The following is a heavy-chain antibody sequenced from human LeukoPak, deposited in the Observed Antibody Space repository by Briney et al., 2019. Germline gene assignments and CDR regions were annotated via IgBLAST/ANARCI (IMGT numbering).Heavy chain of an antibody. J-gene: IGHJ4*02. CDR3: ARVYDSSGYYYVELLGY. D-gene: IGHD3-22*01. CDR1: GFTFSSYA. CDR2: ISYDGSNK. Sequence: GGSLRLPCAASGFTFSSYAMHWVRQAPGKGLEWVAVISYDGSNKYYADSVKGRFTISRDNSKNTLYLQMNSLRAEDTAVYYCARVYDSSGYYYVELLGYWGQGTLVTVSS. V-gene: IGHV3-30-3*01.